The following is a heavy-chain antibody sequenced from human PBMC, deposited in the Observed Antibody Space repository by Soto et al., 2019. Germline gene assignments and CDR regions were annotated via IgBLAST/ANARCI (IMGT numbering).Heavy chain of an antibody. CDR3: ARGGSLYWYFDL. CDR1: GYTFTSYA. CDR2: INSGNGNT. Sequence: QVQLVQSGAEVKKPGASVKVSCKASGYTFTSYAMHWVRQAPGQRLEWMGWINSGNGNTKYSQKFQGRVTITTDTSASTAYMELSSLRSEDTAVYYCARGGSLYWYFDLWVRGTLVTVSS. V-gene: IGHV1-3*01. J-gene: IGHJ2*01. D-gene: IGHD1-26*01.